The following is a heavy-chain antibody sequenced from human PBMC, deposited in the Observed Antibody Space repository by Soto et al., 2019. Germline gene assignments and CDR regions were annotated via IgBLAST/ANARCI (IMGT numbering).Heavy chain of an antibody. V-gene: IGHV4-34*01. D-gene: IGHD6-13*01. Sequence: QVQLQQWGAGLLKPSETLSLTCAVYGGSFSGYYWSWIRQTPGKGLEWIGEINHSGSTNYNPSLKSRVTISVDTSKNQFSLKLSSVTAADTAVYYCARGAIAAAGTDYWGQGTLVTVSS. CDR1: GGSFSGYY. CDR3: ARGAIAAAGTDY. J-gene: IGHJ4*02. CDR2: INHSGST.